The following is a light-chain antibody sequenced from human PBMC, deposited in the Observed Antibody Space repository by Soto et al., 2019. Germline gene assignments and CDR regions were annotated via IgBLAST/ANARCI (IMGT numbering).Light chain of an antibody. Sequence: QLVLTQSPSASASLGASVKLTCTLSSGHSSYAIAWHQQQPEKGPRYLMKLNSDGSHSKGDGIPDRFSGSSSGAERCLTISSLQSEDEADYYCQTWGTGIQVFGTGTKVTV. V-gene: IGLV4-69*01. J-gene: IGLJ1*01. CDR2: LNSDGSH. CDR3: QTWGTGIQV. CDR1: SGHSSYA.